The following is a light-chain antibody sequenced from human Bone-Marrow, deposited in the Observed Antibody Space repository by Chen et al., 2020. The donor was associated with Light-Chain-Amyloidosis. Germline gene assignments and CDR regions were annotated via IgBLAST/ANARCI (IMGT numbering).Light chain of an antibody. J-gene: IGLJ2*01. CDR3: QSADSSGTYEVI. Sequence: SYELTQPPSVSVSPGQTARITCSGDDLPTKYAYWYQQKPGQAPVLVIHGDTERPSGISDRFSGSSSGTTATLTISGVQAEDEADYHCQSADSSGTYEVIFGGGTKLTVL. V-gene: IGLV3-25*03. CDR2: GDT. CDR1: DLPTKY.